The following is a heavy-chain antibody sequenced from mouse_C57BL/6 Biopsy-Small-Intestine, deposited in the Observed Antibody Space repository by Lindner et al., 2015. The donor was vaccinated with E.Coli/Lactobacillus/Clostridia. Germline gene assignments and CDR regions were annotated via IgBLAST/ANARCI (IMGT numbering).Heavy chain of an antibody. D-gene: IGHD2-1*01. J-gene: IGHJ3*01. Sequence: VQLQESGAELVRPGTSVRVSCKASGYAFTNFLIEWIKQRPGQSLEWIGVINPGSGGTDLNEKFKARATLTADKSSSTAYMQLSSLTSEDSAVYFCATYGNFAYWGQGTLVTVSA. CDR1: GYAFTNFL. CDR3: ATYGNFAY. V-gene: IGHV1-54*01. CDR2: INPGSGGT.